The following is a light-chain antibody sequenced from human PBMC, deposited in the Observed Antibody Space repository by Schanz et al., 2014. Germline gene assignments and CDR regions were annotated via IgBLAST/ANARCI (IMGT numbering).Light chain of an antibody. V-gene: IGLV2-8*01. CDR1: SSDVGGYNY. CDR2: EVN. Sequence: QSALTQPPSASGSPGQSVTISCTGTSSDVGGYNYVSWYQQHPGKAPKLMIYEVNKRPSGVPDRFSGSKSGNTASLTVSGLQAEDEGDYYSSSYAGTNTAYVFGTGTKLTVL. J-gene: IGLJ1*01. CDR3: SSYAGTNTAYV.